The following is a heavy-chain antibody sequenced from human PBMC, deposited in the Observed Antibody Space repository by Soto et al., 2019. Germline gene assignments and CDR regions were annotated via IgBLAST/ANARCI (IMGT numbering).Heavy chain of an antibody. V-gene: IGHV3-30*18. CDR2: ISHDGGAV. CDR3: AKDLYSSDWFNFFDT. D-gene: IGHD6-19*01. J-gene: IGHJ5*02. Sequence: QVQLVESGGGVVQPGRSLRLSCAASGFSFSTTGMHWVRQAAGKGLEWVAMISHDGGAVHFADSVKGRFTISRDDSTNTLYLQMNSLRPEDTAVYYCAKDLYSSDWFNFFDTWGQGSLLTVSS. CDR1: GFSFSTTG.